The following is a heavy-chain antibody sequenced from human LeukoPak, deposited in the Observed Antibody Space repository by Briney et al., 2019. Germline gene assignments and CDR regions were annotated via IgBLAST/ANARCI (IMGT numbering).Heavy chain of an antibody. CDR1: GGSFSGYY. J-gene: IGHJ4*02. CDR3: ARGLGGFTMVRGVIDY. D-gene: IGHD3-10*01. V-gene: IGHV4-34*01. CDR2: INHSGST. Sequence: PSETLSLTCAVYGGSFSGYYWSWIRQPPGKGLEWIGEINHSGSTNYNPSLKSRVTISVDTSKNQFSLKLSSVTAADTAVYYCARGLGGFTMVRGVIDYWGQGTLVTVSS.